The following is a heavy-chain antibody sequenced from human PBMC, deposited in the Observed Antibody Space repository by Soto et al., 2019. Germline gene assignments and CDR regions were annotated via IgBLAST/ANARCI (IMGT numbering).Heavy chain of an antibody. D-gene: IGHD6-19*01. CDR2: IYSGGST. CDR3: ARVPYSGYSSGWYYFDY. CDR1: GFTVSSNY. J-gene: IGHJ4*02. V-gene: IGHV3-53*04. Sequence: EVQLVESGGGLVQPGGSLRLSCAASGFTVSSNYMSWVCQAPGKGLEWVSVIYSGGSTYYADSVKGRFTISRHNSKNTLYLQMNSLRAEDTAVYYCARVPYSGYSSGWYYFDYWGQGTLVTVSS.